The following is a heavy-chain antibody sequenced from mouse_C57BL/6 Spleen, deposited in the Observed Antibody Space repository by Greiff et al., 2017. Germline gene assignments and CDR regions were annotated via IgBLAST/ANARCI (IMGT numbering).Heavy chain of an antibody. D-gene: IGHD2-4*01. V-gene: IGHV1-69*01. CDR3: ARAPSYYDYDY. CDR1: GYTFTSYW. Sequence: QVQLQQPVAELVMPGASVKLSCKASGYTFTSYWMHWVKQRPGQGLEWIGEIDPSDSYTNYNQKFKGKSTLTVDKSSSTAYMQLSSLTSEDSAVYYCARAPSYYDYDYWGQGTTLTVSS. CDR2: IDPSDSYT. J-gene: IGHJ2*01.